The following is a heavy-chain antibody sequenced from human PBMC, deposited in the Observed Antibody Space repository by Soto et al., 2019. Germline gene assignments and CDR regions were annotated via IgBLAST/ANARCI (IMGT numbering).Heavy chain of an antibody. CDR2: ISSSSSYI. Sequence: EVQLVESGGGLVKPGGSLRLSCAASGFTFSSYSMNWVRQAPGKGLEWVSSISSSSSYIYYADSVKGRFTISRDNAKNSLYLQMNSLRAEDTAVYYCARDAHPYSNYEPNWFDPWGQGTLVIVSP. CDR3: ARDAHPYSNYEPNWFDP. J-gene: IGHJ5*02. D-gene: IGHD4-4*01. V-gene: IGHV3-21*01. CDR1: GFTFSSYS.